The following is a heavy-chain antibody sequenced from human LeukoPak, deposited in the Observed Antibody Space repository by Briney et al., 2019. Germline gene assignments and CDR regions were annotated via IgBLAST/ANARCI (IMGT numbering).Heavy chain of an antibody. Sequence: ASVTVSCTASGYTFTNYGINWVRQAPGQGLEWMGWISANSGDTNYAQKLQGRVTMTADTSTSTAYMELSSLRSEDTAVYYCARGGLRGQGCSSTSCYGYGMDVWGQGTTVTVSS. J-gene: IGHJ6*02. CDR1: GYTFTNYG. V-gene: IGHV1-18*01. CDR2: ISANSGDT. D-gene: IGHD2-2*01. CDR3: ARGGLRGQGCSSTSCYGYGMDV.